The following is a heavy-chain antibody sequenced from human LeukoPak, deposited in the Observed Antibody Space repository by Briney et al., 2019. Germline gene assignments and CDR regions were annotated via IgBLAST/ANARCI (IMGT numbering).Heavy chain of an antibody. Sequence: PSETLSLTCTVSGYSISSGYYWGWIRQPPGKGLEWIGSIYHSGSTYYNPSLKSRVTISVDTSKNQFSLKLSSVTAADTAVYYCARLVVVRGSRYFDYWGQGTLVTVSS. D-gene: IGHD3-10*01. CDR3: ARLVVVRGSRYFDY. CDR2: IYHSGST. J-gene: IGHJ4*02. CDR1: GYSISSGYY. V-gene: IGHV4-38-2*02.